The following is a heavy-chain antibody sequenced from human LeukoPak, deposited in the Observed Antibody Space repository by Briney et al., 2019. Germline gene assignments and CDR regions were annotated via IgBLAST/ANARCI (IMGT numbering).Heavy chain of an antibody. CDR1: GFTFSSYA. J-gene: IGHJ4*02. CDR3: ARDHQGIAAAGPTDY. CDR2: ISYDGSNK. D-gene: IGHD6-13*01. V-gene: IGHV3-30*04. Sequence: GGSLRLSCAASGFTFSSYAMHWVRQAPGKGLEWVAVISYDGSNKYYADSVKGRFTISRDNSKNTLYLQMNSLRAEDTAVYYCARDHQGIAAAGPTDYWGQGTLVTVSS.